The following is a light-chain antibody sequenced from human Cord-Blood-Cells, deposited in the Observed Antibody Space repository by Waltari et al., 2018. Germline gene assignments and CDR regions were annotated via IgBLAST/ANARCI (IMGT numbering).Light chain of an antibody. V-gene: IGLV3-1*01. J-gene: IGLJ1*01. CDR2: QDS. CDR3: QAWDSSTAGV. CDR1: KLGDKY. Sequence: SYELTQPPSVSVSPGQTASINCSGDKLGDKYACWYQQKPGQSPVLVIYQDSKRPSGIPERFSGSNSGNTATLTISGTQAMDEADYYCQAWDSSTAGVFGTGTKVTVL.